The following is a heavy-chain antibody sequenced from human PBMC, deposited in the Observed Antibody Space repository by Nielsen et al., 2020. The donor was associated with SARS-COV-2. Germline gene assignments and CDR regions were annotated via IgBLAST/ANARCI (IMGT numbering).Heavy chain of an antibody. V-gene: IGHV3-21*04. Sequence: GESLKISCAASGLTFSTYSIMWVRQAPGKGLEWVSHISSSGSYIYYADSVKGRFTISRDNAKNSLYLQMNSLRAEDTALYHCATYYYDSSGYYPIGDYWGQGTLVTVSS. CDR3: ATYYYDSSGYYPIGDY. J-gene: IGHJ4*02. CDR1: GLTFSTYS. CDR2: ISSSGSYI. D-gene: IGHD3-22*01.